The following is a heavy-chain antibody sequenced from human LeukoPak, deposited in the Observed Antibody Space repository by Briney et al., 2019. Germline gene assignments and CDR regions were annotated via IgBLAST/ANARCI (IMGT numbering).Heavy chain of an antibody. CDR1: GFTFSNYG. CDR3: AKITGSGSYSAYYYYCMDV. J-gene: IGHJ6*02. CDR2: IWSDGSNK. D-gene: IGHD3-10*01. V-gene: IGHV3-33*06. Sequence: PGGSLRLSCAASGFTFSNYGMHWVRQAPGKGLEWVAVIWSDGSNKHYADSARGRFTISRDNSKNTLYLQMISMRAEDTAVYYCAKITGSGSYSAYYYYCMDVWGQGTTVTVSS.